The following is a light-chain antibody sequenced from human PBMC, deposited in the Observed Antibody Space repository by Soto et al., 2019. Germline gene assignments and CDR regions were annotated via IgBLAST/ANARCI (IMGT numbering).Light chain of an antibody. V-gene: IGLV1-51*01. Sequence: QSVLTQPPSVSAAPGQKVTISCSGSSSNIGTNYVSWYQHLPGTAPKLLIYDNDKRPSGIPDRFSGSKSGTSATLGITGLQAGDEADYYCATWQSSLTGGWVFGGGTKLTVL. CDR1: SSNIGTNY. J-gene: IGLJ3*02. CDR3: ATWQSSLTGGWV. CDR2: DND.